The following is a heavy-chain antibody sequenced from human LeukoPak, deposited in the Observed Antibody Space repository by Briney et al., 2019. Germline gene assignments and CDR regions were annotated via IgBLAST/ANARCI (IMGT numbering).Heavy chain of an antibody. CDR3: ARIRTGSYYN. Sequence: GGSLRLSCAASGFTFSSFAMSWVRQAPGQGLEWVSAISDNSGNTYYADSVKGRFTISRDNSENTLYLQMNSLRVEDTAVYYCARIRTGSYYNWGQGTLVTVSS. J-gene: IGHJ4*02. D-gene: IGHD1-26*01. CDR2: ISDNSGNT. V-gene: IGHV3-23*01. CDR1: GFTFSSFA.